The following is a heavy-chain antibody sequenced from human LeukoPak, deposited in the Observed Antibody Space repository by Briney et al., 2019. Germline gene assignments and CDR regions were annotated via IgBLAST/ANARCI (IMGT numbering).Heavy chain of an antibody. J-gene: IGHJ4*02. CDR2: ISGSGGST. CDR1: GFTFSSYS. V-gene: IGHV3-23*01. D-gene: IGHD3-22*01. Sequence: GGSLRLSCAASGFTFSSYSMNWVRQAPGKGLEWVSAISGSGGSTYYADSVKGRFTISRDNSKNTLYLQMNSLRAEDTAVYYCAKDLQGYYYDSSGYRGDYWGQGTLVTVSS. CDR3: AKDLQGYYYDSSGYRGDY.